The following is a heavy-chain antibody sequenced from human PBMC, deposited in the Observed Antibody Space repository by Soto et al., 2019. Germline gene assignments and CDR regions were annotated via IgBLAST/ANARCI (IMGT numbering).Heavy chain of an antibody. CDR1: GYTFTSYG. V-gene: IGHV1-18*01. Sequence: ASVKVSCKASGYTFTSYGISWVRQAPGQGLEWMGWISAYNGNTNYAQKLQGRVTMTTDTSTSTAYMELRSLRSDDTAVYYCARDTTVTTAPYYYYGMDVWGQGTTVTVS. CDR2: ISAYNGNT. D-gene: IGHD4-17*01. CDR3: ARDTTVTTAPYYYYGMDV. J-gene: IGHJ6*02.